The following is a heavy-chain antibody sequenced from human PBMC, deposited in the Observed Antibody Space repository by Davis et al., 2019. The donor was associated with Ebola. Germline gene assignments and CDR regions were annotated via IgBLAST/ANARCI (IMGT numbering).Heavy chain of an antibody. CDR2: ITGISDYI. Sequence: GESLKISCAASGFTFSTYSMNWVRQAPGKGPEWISSITGISDYIYYADSVKGRFTISRHNAKSSLYLQLNSLTAEDTAVYYCARGQLMDYGDYLDYWGQGTLVTVSS. D-gene: IGHD4-17*01. CDR1: GFTFSTYS. CDR3: ARGQLMDYGDYLDY. V-gene: IGHV3-21*01. J-gene: IGHJ4*02.